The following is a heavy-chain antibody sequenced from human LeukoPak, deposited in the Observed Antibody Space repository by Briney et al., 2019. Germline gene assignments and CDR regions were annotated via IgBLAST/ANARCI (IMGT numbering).Heavy chain of an antibody. CDR3: ARTNGDYGVYYYYGMDV. Sequence: SETLSLTCTVSGGSISSYYWSWIRQPPGKGLEWIGYIYYSGSTNYNPSLKSRVTISVDTSKNQFSLKLSSVTAADTAVYYCARTNGDYGVYYYYGMDVWGQGTTVTVSS. CDR2: IYYSGST. CDR1: GGSISSYY. J-gene: IGHJ6*02. V-gene: IGHV4-59*01. D-gene: IGHD4-17*01.